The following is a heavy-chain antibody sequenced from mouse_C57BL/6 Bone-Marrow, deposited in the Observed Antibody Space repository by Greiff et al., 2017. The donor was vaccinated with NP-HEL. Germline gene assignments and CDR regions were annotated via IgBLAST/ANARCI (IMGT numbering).Heavy chain of an antibody. J-gene: IGHJ2*01. Sequence: QVQLQQPGAELVKPGASVKLSCKASGYTFTSYWMHWVKQRPGQGLEWIGMIHPNSGSTNYNEKFKSKATLTVDKSSSTAYMQLSSLTSEDSAVYYCAREGGITHFDYWGQGTTLTVSS. CDR3: AREGGITHFDY. V-gene: IGHV1-64*01. D-gene: IGHD2-4*01. CDR1: GYTFTSYW. CDR2: IHPNSGST.